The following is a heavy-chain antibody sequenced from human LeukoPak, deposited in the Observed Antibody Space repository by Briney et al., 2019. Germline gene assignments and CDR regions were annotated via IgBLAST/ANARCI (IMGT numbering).Heavy chain of an antibody. CDR1: GFTFSSYW. J-gene: IGHJ4*02. V-gene: IGHV3-7*01. CDR3: AGTSGTGYFNYFDY. D-gene: IGHD3/OR15-3a*01. CDR2: INQDGGEK. Sequence: GGSLRLSCAASGFTFSSYWMSWVRQAPGKGLEWVANINQDGGEKFYVDSVKGRFTISRDNAKNSLYLQMNSLRAEDTAMYYCAGTSGTGYFNYFDYWGQGTLVTVSS.